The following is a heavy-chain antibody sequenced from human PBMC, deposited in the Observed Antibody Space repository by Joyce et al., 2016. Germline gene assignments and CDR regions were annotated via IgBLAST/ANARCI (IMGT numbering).Heavy chain of an antibody. D-gene: IGHD5-18*01. CDR3: ARRPYNVHTPLGSDWYFDL. Sequence: QVQLQESGPGLVKPSETLSLTCGVSGLSFDLHSCWGWIRQPPGQGLEWIGNVSLHGSNHCSPSLKSRVTISMDTSKNQFALNLNSLAAADTAVYFCARRPYNVHTPLGSDWYFDLWGRGTLVTVSS. CDR2: VSLHGSN. CDR1: GLSFDLHSC. J-gene: IGHJ2*01. V-gene: IGHV4-38-2*01.